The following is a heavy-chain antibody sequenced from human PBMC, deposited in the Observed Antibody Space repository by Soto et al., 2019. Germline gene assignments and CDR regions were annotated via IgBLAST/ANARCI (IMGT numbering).Heavy chain of an antibody. CDR1: GFTFDDHA. CDR3: ATLAGGARREDY. J-gene: IGHJ4*02. D-gene: IGHD2-8*02. CDR2: ITWNSGSM. V-gene: IGHV3-9*01. Sequence: EVQLVESGGGLEQPGRSLRLSCAASGFTFDDHAMHWVRQAPGKGPEWVSGITWNSGSMGYADSVKGRFTISRDNTKNSLYLQMNSLRTEDTALYYCATLAGGARREDYWGQGTLVTVSS.